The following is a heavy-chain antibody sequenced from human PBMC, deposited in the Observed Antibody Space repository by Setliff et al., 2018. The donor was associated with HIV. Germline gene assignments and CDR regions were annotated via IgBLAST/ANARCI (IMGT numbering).Heavy chain of an antibody. J-gene: IGHJ6*03. CDR3: ARDAFDYTAYYYSYMDV. CDR1: GYTFTNYY. D-gene: IGHD4-4*01. Sequence: ASVKVSCKASGYTFTNYYIHCVRQAPGQGLEWMGIINPSGGSTTYAQKFQGRVTMTRDTSTSTVYMELSSLRSEDTAVYYCARDAFDYTAYYYSYMDVWGKGTTVTVSS. CDR2: INPSGGST. V-gene: IGHV1-46*01.